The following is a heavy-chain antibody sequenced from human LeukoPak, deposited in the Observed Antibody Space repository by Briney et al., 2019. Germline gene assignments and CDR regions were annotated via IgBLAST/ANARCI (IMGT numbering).Heavy chain of an antibody. V-gene: IGHV1-46*01. D-gene: IGHD1-26*01. J-gene: IGHJ4*02. CDR3: ARDSLAGSYICPPDY. Sequence: ASVKASCKASGYTFTSYYMHWVRQAPGQGLEWMGIINPSGGSTSYAQRFQGRVTMTRDTSTSTVYMELSSLRSEDTAVYYCARDSLAGSYICPPDYWGQGTLVTVSS. CDR1: GYTFTSYY. CDR2: INPSGGST.